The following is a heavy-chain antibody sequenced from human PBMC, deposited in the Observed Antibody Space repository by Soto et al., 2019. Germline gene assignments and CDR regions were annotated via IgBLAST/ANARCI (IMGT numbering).Heavy chain of an antibody. Sequence: EVQLVESGGGLVQPGGSLRLSCAASGFTFSSYDMHWVRQATGKGLEWVSAIGTAGDTYYPGSVKGRFTISRENAKHSLYLQMNSLIAGDPAVCYCAGSDSSGYYYFGYWGQGTLVTVSS. CDR1: GFTFSSYD. V-gene: IGHV3-13*01. J-gene: IGHJ4*02. CDR3: AGSDSSGYYYFGY. D-gene: IGHD3-22*01. CDR2: IGTAGDT.